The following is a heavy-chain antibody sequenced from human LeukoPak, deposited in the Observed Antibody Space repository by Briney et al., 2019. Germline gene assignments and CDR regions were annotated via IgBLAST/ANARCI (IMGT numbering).Heavy chain of an antibody. V-gene: IGHV5-51*01. J-gene: IGHJ4*01. CDR3: ARRPPSDCSSNNCYVFDY. D-gene: IGHD2-2*01. Sequence: GESLQISCKGSGYSFTSYWIGWVRQMPGKGLEWMGIIYPGDSDTRYSPSFRGQVTISADKSISTAYLQWTSLKASDTAIYYCARRPPSDCSSNNCYVFDYWGHGTLVTVSS. CDR2: IYPGDSDT. CDR1: GYSFTSYW.